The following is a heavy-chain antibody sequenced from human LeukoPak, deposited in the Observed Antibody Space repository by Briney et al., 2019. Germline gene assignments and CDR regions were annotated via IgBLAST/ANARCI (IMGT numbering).Heavy chain of an antibody. CDR3: VQRGGLDY. D-gene: IGHD3-16*01. J-gene: IGHJ4*02. CDR1: GFTFSSYA. Sequence: GGSLRLSCAASGFTFSSYAMHWVRQAPGKGLEWVAIISHDGTDKYYADSVKGRFTISRDNSKNALHLQMNSLRIEDTAVYYCVQRGGLDYWGQGTLVTVSS. CDR2: ISHDGTDK. V-gene: IGHV3-30*04.